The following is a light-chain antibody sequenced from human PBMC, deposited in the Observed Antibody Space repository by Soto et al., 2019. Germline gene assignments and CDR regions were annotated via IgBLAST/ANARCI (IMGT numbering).Light chain of an antibody. CDR3: QQYYKLPWT. CDR2: GAS. J-gene: IGKJ1*01. CDR1: QSVSSN. Sequence: EIMMTQSPATLSLSPGERATLSCRASQSVSSNLAWYQQKPGQAPRLLVYGASTRATGIPARFSGSGSGTEFTLTISSLQSEDFAVYCCQQYYKLPWTFGQGTKVEIK. V-gene: IGKV3-15*01.